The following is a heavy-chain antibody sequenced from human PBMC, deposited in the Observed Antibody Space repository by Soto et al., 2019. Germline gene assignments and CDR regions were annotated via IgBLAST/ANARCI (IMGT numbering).Heavy chain of an antibody. J-gene: IGHJ5*02. Sequence: EVQLVESGGGLVQPGGSLRLSCAASGFTFSSYSMNWVRQAPGKGLEGVSYISSSSSNIYYADSVKGRITITRDNAKNTLYLQINSLRAEDTAVYYCARDRVAVPALNWFDPWGQGNLVTVSS. CDR1: GFTFSSYS. CDR3: ARDRVAVPALNWFDP. V-gene: IGHV3-48*01. D-gene: IGHD1-1*01. CDR2: ISSSSSNI.